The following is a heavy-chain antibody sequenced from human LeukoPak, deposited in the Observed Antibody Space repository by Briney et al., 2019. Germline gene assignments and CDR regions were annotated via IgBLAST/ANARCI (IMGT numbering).Heavy chain of an antibody. CDR2: ISWNGGTI. CDR1: GFNFDDYV. CDR3: AKDLRVYGSGTYYPLGY. V-gene: IGHV3-9*01. J-gene: IGHJ4*02. D-gene: IGHD3-10*01. Sequence: GGSLRLSCAASGFNFDDYVMHWVRQVPGKGLEWVSGISWNGGTIGYVDSVKGRFTISRDNAKNSLFLQMNSLRAEDTALYYCAKDLRVYGSGTYYPLGYWGQGTLVTVSS.